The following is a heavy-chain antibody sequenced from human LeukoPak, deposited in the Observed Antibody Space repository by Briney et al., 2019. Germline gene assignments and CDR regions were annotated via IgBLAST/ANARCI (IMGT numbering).Heavy chain of an antibody. CDR2: IYYSGST. J-gene: IGHJ6*03. Sequence: SETLSLTCTVSGGSISSYYWSWIRQPPGKGLEWIGYIYYSGSTNYNPSLKSRVTISVDTSKNQFSLKLSSVTAADTAVYYCARRGVYDFWSGLGGYYYYMDVWGKGTTVTVSS. V-gene: IGHV4-59*01. CDR3: ARRGVYDFWSGLGGYYYYMDV. CDR1: GGSISSYY. D-gene: IGHD3-3*01.